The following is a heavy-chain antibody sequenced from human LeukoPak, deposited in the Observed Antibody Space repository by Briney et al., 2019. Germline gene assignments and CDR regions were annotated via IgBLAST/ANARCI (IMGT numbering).Heavy chain of an antibody. D-gene: IGHD3-10*01. CDR1: GGSITTTYY. CDR2: LYHSGSS. J-gene: IGHJ5*02. Sequence: PSETLSLTCSVSGGSITTTYYWSWIRQPPGGGLEWIASLYHSGSSNYNPSLKSRVTMSVDTSKNQFSLQLTSMTAADTAIYYCTRHQTNFYGSGAPFDPWGQGTLVTVSS. CDR3: TRHQTNFYGSGAPFDP. V-gene: IGHV4-39*01.